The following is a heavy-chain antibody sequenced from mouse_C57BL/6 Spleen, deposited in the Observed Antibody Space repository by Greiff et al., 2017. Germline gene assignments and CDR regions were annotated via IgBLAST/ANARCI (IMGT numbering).Heavy chain of an antibody. CDR3: ARNGYYGSSYVGYFDV. CDR2: INPNNGGT. Sequence: VQLQQSGPELVKPGASVKMSCKASGYTFTDYNMHWVKQSHGKSLEWIGYINPNNGGTSYNQKFKGKATLTVNKSSSTAYMELRSLTSEDSAVYYCARNGYYGSSYVGYFDVWGTGTTVTVSS. J-gene: IGHJ1*03. D-gene: IGHD1-1*01. CDR1: GYTFTDYN. V-gene: IGHV1-22*01.